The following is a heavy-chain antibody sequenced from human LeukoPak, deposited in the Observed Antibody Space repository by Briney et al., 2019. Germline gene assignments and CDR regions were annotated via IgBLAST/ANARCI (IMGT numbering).Heavy chain of an antibody. D-gene: IGHD2-2*02. CDR2: IYTSGST. CDR3: AREIGERIVVVPAAIGYFDY. Sequence: SSETLPLTCTVSGGSISSYYWSWIRQPAGKGLEWIGRIYTSGSTNYNPSLKSRVTMSVDTSKNQFSLKLSSVTAADTAVYYCAREIGERIVVVPAAIGYFDYWGQGTLVTVSS. V-gene: IGHV4-4*07. CDR1: GGSISSYY. J-gene: IGHJ4*02.